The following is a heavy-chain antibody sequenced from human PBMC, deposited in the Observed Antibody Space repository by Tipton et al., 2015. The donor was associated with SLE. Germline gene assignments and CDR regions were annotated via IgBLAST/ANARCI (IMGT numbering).Heavy chain of an antibody. J-gene: IGHJ3*01. CDR3: ARQDEYSISPTSFDF. D-gene: IGHD6-6*01. CDR1: GGSISSYY. Sequence: TLSLTCKVSGGSISSYYWSWIRQTSGKRLEWIGYTHTSGSTDYNPSLKSRVTISVDKSQNQFSLKLSSVITADTAVYYCARQDEYSISPTSFDFWGQGTMVIVSS. CDR2: THTSGST. V-gene: IGHV4-59*01.